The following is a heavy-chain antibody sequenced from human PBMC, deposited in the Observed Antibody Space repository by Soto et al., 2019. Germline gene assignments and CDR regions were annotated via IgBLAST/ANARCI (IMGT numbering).Heavy chain of an antibody. CDR3: AGDWTVAVRNGISFGWCDP. J-gene: IGHJ5*02. D-gene: IGHD3-16*01. V-gene: IGHV1-69*13. CDR2: IIPIFGTA. Sequence: GPSVKVSCKASGGTFSSYAISWVRQAPGQGLEWMGGIIPIFGTANYAQKFQGRVTITADESTSTAYMELSSLRSEDTAVYYCAGDWTVAVRNGISFGWCDPWGQGTLVTVSS. CDR1: GGTFSSYA.